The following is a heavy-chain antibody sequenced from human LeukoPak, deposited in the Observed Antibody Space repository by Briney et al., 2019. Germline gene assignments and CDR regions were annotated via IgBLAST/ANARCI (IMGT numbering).Heavy chain of an antibody. Sequence: SETLSLTCTVSGGSISSYYWSWIRQPAGKGLEWIGRIYTSGSTNYNPSLKSRVTMSVDTSKNQFSLKLSSVTAADTAVYYCARESQLWLHYYYYGMDVWGQGTTVTVSS. CDR2: IYTSGST. CDR3: ARESQLWLHYYYYGMDV. V-gene: IGHV4-4*07. D-gene: IGHD5-18*01. J-gene: IGHJ6*02. CDR1: GGSISSYY.